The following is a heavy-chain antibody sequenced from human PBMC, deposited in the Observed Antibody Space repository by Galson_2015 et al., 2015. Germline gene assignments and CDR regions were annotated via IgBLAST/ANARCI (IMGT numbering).Heavy chain of an antibody. J-gene: IGHJ4*02. Sequence: SVKVSCKAFGHTFTTSDYMHWVRQAPGQGLEWMGIINPSDGIANYTQNFQGRVTMTGDTSTSTVYIEVSSLRSEDTAVYYCARAADQYSDYWDQGTPVTVSS. V-gene: IGHV1-46*01. D-gene: IGHD2-21*01. CDR1: GHTFTTSDY. CDR3: ARAADQYSDY. CDR2: INPSDGIA.